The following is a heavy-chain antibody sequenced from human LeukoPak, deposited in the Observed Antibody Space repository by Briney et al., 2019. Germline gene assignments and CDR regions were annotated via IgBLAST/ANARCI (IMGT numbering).Heavy chain of an antibody. J-gene: IGHJ4*02. Sequence: SETLSLTCAVSGGSISSYYWSWIRQPPGKGLEWIGYIYYSGSTNYNPSLKSRVTISVDTSKNQFSLKLSSVTAADTAVYYCVRGSSSFPFDYWGQGTLVTVSS. CDR2: IYYSGST. CDR3: VRGSSSFPFDY. CDR1: GGSISSYY. D-gene: IGHD6-6*01. V-gene: IGHV4-59*12.